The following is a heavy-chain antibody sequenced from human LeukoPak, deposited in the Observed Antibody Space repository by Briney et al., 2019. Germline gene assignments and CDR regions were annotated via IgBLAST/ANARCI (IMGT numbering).Heavy chain of an antibody. Sequence: SETLSLTCTVSGGSISSSSYYWGWIRQPPGKGLEWIGSIYYSGSTYYNPSLKSRVTISVDTSKNQFSLKLSSVTPEDTAVYYCARGLLRFLEWSLYHYYYYMDVWGKGTTVTVSS. D-gene: IGHD3-3*01. CDR3: ARGLLRFLEWSLYHYYYYMDV. J-gene: IGHJ6*03. CDR2: IYYSGST. CDR1: GGSISSSSYY. V-gene: IGHV4-39*07.